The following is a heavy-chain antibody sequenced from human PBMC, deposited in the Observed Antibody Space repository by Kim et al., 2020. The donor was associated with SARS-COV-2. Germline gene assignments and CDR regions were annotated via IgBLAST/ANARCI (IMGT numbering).Heavy chain of an antibody. V-gene: IGHV3-23*01. CDR1: GFTFSSYA. J-gene: IGHJ4*02. CDR2: ISGSGGST. D-gene: IGHD3-10*01. Sequence: GGSLRLSCAASGFTFSSYAMSWVRQAPGKGLEWVSAISGSGGSTYYADSVKGRFTISRDNSKNTLYLQMNSLRAEDTAVYYCAKDNNAYGSGSYYPPTFDYWGQGTLVTVSS. CDR3: AKDNNAYGSGSYYPPTFDY.